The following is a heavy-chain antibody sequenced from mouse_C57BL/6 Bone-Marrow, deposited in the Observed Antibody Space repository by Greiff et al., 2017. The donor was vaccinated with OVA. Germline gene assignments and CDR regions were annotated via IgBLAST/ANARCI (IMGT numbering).Heavy chain of an antibody. CDR3: ARDDYYWYFDV. CDR1: GFTFSDFY. CDR2: SRNKANDYTT. Sequence: EVNVVESGGGLVQSGRSLRLSCATSGFTFSDFYMEWVRQAPGKGLEWIAASRNKANDYTTEYSASVKGRFIGSRDTSQSILYLQMNALRAEDTAIYYCARDDYYWYFDVWGTGTTVTVSS. V-gene: IGHV7-1*01. J-gene: IGHJ1*03.